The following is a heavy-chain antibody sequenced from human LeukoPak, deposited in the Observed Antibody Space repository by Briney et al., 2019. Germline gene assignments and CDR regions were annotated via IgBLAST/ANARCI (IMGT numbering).Heavy chain of an antibody. Sequence: ASVKVSCKASGYMFTGYYMHWVRQAPGQGLEWMGWINPNSGGTNYAQRFQGRVTMTRDTSISTAYMELSSLRSDDTAVYYCARGYCSGDCFTLFDYWGQGTLVTVSS. CDR1: GYMFTGYY. J-gene: IGHJ4*02. D-gene: IGHD2-21*02. CDR2: INPNSGGT. V-gene: IGHV1-2*02. CDR3: ARGYCSGDCFTLFDY.